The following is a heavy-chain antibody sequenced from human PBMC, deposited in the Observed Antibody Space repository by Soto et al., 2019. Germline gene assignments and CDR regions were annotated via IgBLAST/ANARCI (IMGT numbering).Heavy chain of an antibody. J-gene: IGHJ6*02. CDR2: IIPIFGTA. CDR3: ASSIVVVPAAIFYYYGMDV. CDR1: GGTFSSYA. D-gene: IGHD2-2*02. Sequence: SVKVSCKASGGTFSSYAISWVRQAPGQGLEWMGGIIPIFGTANYAQKFQGRVTITADKSTSTAYMELSSLRSEDTAVYYCASSIVVVPAAIFYYYGMDVWGQGTTLTVSS. V-gene: IGHV1-69*06.